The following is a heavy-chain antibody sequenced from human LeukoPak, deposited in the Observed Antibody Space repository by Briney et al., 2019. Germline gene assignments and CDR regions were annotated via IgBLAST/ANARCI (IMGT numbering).Heavy chain of an antibody. Sequence: GASVKVSCKSSGYTLSDYGFTWVRQAPGQGLEWMGWISGFNGKTNYAVRVQDRLTLTTDTSTNTTTLDLRGLRPDDTAMYYCARVGSSGEFDLWGQGTLLTAPS. CDR2: ISGFNGKT. J-gene: IGHJ5*02. CDR1: GYTLSDYG. CDR3: ARVGSSGEFDL. V-gene: IGHV1-18*01. D-gene: IGHD6-13*01.